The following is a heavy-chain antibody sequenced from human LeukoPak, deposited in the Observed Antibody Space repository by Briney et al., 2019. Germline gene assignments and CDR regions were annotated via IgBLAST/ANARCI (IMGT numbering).Heavy chain of an antibody. CDR3: ARGSRELYYFDY. CDR2: IYYTGNT. V-gene: IGHV4-59*01. CDR1: GGSISTYY. J-gene: IGHJ4*02. Sequence: PSETLSLTCTVSGGSISTYYWSWIRQPPGKTLEWIGYIYYTGNTNYNPSLKSRVTISVDASKTQFSLKLNSVTAADTAVYYCARGSRELYYFDYWGQGTLVTVSS. D-gene: IGHD1-7*01.